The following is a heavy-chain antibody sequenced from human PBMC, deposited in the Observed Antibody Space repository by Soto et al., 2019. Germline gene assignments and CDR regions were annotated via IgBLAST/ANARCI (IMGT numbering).Heavy chain of an antibody. V-gene: IGHV3-23*01. CDR1: GFTFSTYA. Sequence: PGGSLRLSCAASGFTFSTYAMTWVRQAPGKGLEWVSGISSNGGSTYYVDSVKGRFTISRDNPKNTLYLQMRSLRADDTAVYYCARQRRDGSFDFWSGDEYYLDHWGQGTLVTVSS. CDR3: ARQRRDGSFDFWSGDEYYLDH. D-gene: IGHD3-3*01. J-gene: IGHJ4*02. CDR2: ISSNGGST.